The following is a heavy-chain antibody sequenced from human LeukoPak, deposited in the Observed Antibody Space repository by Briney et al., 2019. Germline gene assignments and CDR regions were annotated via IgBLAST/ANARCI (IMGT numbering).Heavy chain of an antibody. CDR3: AREVGATNLLMRSYNWFDP. CDR2: IYTSGST. D-gene: IGHD1-26*01. CDR1: GGSISSYY. J-gene: IGHJ5*02. Sequence: SETLSLTCTVSGGSISSYYWSWIRQPAGKGLEWIGRIYTSGSTNYNPSLKSRVTMSVDTSKNQFSLKLSSVTAADTAVYYCAREVGATNLLMRSYNWFDPWGQGTLVTVSS. V-gene: IGHV4-4*07.